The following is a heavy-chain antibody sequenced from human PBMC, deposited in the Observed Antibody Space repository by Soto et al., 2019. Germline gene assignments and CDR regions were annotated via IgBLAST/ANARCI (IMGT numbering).Heavy chain of an antibody. V-gene: IGHV4-31*03. CDR2: IYYSGST. CDR1: GGSISSGGYY. CDR3: ARDYYYYGIDV. J-gene: IGHJ6*02. Sequence: QVQMQESCPGLVKPSQTLSLTCTVSGGSISSGGYYWSWIRQHPGKGLEWIGCIYYSGSTYYNPSLKSRVTISVDTSKNQFSLKLSSVTAADTAVYYCARDYYYYGIDVWGQGTTVTVSS.